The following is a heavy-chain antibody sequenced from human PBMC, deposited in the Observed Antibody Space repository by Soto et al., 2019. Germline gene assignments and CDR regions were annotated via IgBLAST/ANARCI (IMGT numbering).Heavy chain of an antibody. CDR3: ARRWGAAFDY. CDR2: IYYSGST. CDR1: GGSISSYY. J-gene: IGHJ4*02. V-gene: IGHV4-59*08. D-gene: IGHD1-26*01. Sequence: QVQLQESGPGLVKPSETLSLTCTVSGGSISSYYWSWIRQPPGKGLEWIGYIYYSGSTNYNPSLKSRVTISVDTSKNQCSLKLSPVTAADAAVYYCARRWGAAFDYWGQGTLVTVSS.